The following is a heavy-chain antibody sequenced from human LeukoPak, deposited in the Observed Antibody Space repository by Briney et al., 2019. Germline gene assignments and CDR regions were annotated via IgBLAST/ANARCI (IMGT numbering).Heavy chain of an antibody. CDR3: ARAPPIYHYYYGMDV. V-gene: IGHV4-59*01. J-gene: IGHJ6*02. Sequence: SETLSLTCTVSGGSISNYYLNWIRQPPGKGLEWIGCIYYSGSTHYNPALKRRVTISGDTSKNEFSLKLTSVTAADTAVYYCARAPPIYHYYYGMDVWGQGTTVTVSS. CDR1: GGSISNYY. CDR2: IYYSGST.